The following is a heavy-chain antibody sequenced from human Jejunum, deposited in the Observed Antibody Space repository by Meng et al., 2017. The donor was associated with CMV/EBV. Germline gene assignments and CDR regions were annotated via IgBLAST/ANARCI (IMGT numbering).Heavy chain of an antibody. CDR2: IYPGESDT. CDR1: GYSFTCFW. D-gene: IGHD5-18*01. Sequence: SGYSFTCFWIGWVRQMPGKGLEWMGIIYPGESDTRYSPSFQGQVIISADKSITTAYLQWSSLKASDTAMYYCARRGYSYGYGMDVWGQGTTVTVSS. J-gene: IGHJ6*02. V-gene: IGHV5-51*01. CDR3: ARRGYSYGYGMDV.